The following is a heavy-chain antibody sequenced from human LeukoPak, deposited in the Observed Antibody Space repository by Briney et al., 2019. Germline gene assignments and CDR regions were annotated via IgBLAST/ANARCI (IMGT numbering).Heavy chain of an antibody. J-gene: IGHJ4*02. CDR2: IGSSGSTI. CDR3: ARMAGAILGGGFDY. Sequence: GGSLRLSCAASGFTFSSYEMNWVRQAPGKGLEWVSYIGSSGSTIYYADSVKGRFTISRDNAKNSLYLQMNSLRAEDTAVYYCARMAGAILGGGFDYWGQGTLVTVSS. D-gene: IGHD3-3*01. CDR1: GFTFSSYE. V-gene: IGHV3-48*03.